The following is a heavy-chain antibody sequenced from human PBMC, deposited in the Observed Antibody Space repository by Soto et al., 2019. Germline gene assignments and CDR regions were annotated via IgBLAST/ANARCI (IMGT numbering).Heavy chain of an antibody. Sequence: GGSLRLSCAASGFTYSNYWMSWVRQAPGKGLEWVASIKTDGSEKYYVDSVKGRFTVSRDNAENSLFLQMNSLRVEDTAVYYCVRVLSWDLDYWGQGTLVTVSS. J-gene: IGHJ4*02. D-gene: IGHD6-13*01. V-gene: IGHV3-7*01. CDR2: IKTDGSEK. CDR3: VRVLSWDLDY. CDR1: GFTYSNYW.